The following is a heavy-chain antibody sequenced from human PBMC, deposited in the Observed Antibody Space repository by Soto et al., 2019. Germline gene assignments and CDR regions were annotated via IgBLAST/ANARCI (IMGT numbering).Heavy chain of an antibody. V-gene: IGHV3-21*01. D-gene: IGHD3-10*01. CDR2: ITGSSNFI. CDR3: SRGLVLFGQNLKGMDV. J-gene: IGHJ6*02. CDR1: GFTFSSHS. Sequence: PGGSLRLSCAASGFTFSSHSMNWVRQAPGKGLEWVSSITGSSNFIYYADSVKGRFSISRDNAKNSLFLQINSLRAEDTAVYYCSRGLVLFGQNLKGMDVWGQGTTVTVSS.